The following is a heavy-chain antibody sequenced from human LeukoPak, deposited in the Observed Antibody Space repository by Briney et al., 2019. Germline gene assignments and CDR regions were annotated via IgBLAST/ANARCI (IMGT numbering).Heavy chain of an antibody. CDR2: IYYSGST. CDR1: GGSISSYY. Sequence: SETLSLTCTVSGGSISSYYWGWIRQPPGKGLEWIGYIYYSGSTNYNPSLKSRVTISVDTSKNQFSLKLSSVTAADTAVYYCARVACSGGSCYAGASYYFDYWGQGTLVTVSS. CDR3: ARVACSGGSCYAGASYYFDY. V-gene: IGHV4-59*01. J-gene: IGHJ4*02. D-gene: IGHD2-15*01.